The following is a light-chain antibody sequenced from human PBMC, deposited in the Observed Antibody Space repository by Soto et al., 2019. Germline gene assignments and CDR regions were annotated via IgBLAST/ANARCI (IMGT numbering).Light chain of an antibody. CDR2: GAS. J-gene: IGKJ5*01. CDR3: QQYNNWPRT. V-gene: IGKV3-15*01. Sequence: ETVMTQFPVTLSVSPGDIATVFCRASQSVDTSVAWYQQKPGQAPRIIIYGASTRATGIPARFSGSGSGTECTLTISSLQSEDFSVYYCQQYNNWPRTLGQGTRLEIK. CDR1: QSVDTS.